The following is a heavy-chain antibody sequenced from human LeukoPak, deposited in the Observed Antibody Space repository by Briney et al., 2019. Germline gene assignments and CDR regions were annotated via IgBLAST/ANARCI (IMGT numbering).Heavy chain of an antibody. CDR2: ISTYNGNT. J-gene: IGHJ3*02. D-gene: IGHD3-22*01. Sequence: GASVKVSCKASGYTFTSYGISWVRQAPGQGLEWMGWISTYNGNTRYAQKLQDRVTLTTDTSTSTAYMDLRSLRSDDTAVYYCARWKGDLNKPISMMVVIMPMGAFEIWGQGTMVTVSS. CDR3: ARWKGDLNKPISMMVVIMPMGAFEI. V-gene: IGHV1-18*01. CDR1: GYTFTSYG.